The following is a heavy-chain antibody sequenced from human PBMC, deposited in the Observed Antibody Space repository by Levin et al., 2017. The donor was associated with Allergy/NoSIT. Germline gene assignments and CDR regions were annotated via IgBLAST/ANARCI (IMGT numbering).Heavy chain of an antibody. Sequence: PGGSLRLSCAASGFTFDDYAMHWVRQAPGKGLEWVSGISWNSGSIGYADSVKGRFTISRDNAKNSLYLQMNSLRAEDTALYYCAKGFIAAPNGAFDYWGQGTLVTVSS. CDR1: GFTFDDYA. CDR3: AKGFIAAPNGAFDY. D-gene: IGHD6-13*01. CDR2: ISWNSGSI. V-gene: IGHV3-9*01. J-gene: IGHJ4*02.